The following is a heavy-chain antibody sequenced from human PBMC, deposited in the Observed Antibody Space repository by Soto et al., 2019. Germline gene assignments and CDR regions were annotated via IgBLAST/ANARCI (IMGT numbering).Heavy chain of an antibody. J-gene: IGHJ4*02. Sequence: ASVKVSCKASGYSFSNSYVVWVRQAPGQGLEWMGVINPAGGSTTYAQKFQDRVTMTRDASTSTVYIELISLRSEDTAVFYCARVFGTYYDILTGLWGGLLDYSGQGSQVTGSS. CDR2: INPAGGST. CDR3: ARVFGTYYDILTGLWGGLLDY. CDR1: GYSFSNSY. D-gene: IGHD3-9*01. V-gene: IGHV1-46*03.